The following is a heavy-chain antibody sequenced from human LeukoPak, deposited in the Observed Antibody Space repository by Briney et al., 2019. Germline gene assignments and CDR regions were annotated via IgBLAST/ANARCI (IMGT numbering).Heavy chain of an antibody. Sequence: PGGSLKLSCAASGFTFSNFAMTWVRQAPGKGLEWVSAISGTGSSTYSADSVKGRFTISRDNSKNTLYLQMNTLGAEDTAVYYCAKKKAGTVPVHFDYWGQGALVTVSS. CDR1: GFTFSNFA. CDR3: AKKKAGTVPVHFDY. V-gene: IGHV3-23*01. J-gene: IGHJ4*02. CDR2: ISGTGSST. D-gene: IGHD6-13*01.